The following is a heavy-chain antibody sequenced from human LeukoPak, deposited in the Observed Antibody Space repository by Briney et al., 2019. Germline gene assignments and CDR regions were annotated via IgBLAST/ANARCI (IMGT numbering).Heavy chain of an antibody. CDR1: GFTFSNAW. D-gene: IGHD2-2*01. CDR2: IKSKTDGGTT. V-gene: IGHV3-15*01. J-gene: IGHJ3*02. Sequence: TGGSLRLSCAASGFTFSNAWVSWVRQAPGKGLEWVGRIKSKTDGGTTDYAAPVKGRFTISRDDSKNTLYLQMNSLKTEDTAVYYCTTDLRYQANAFEIWGQGTMVTVSS. CDR3: TTDLRYQANAFEI.